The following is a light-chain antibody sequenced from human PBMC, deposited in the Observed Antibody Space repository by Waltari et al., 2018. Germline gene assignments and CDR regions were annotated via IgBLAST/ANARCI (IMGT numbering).Light chain of an antibody. V-gene: IGLV2-23*02. CDR3: CSYAGSSFVV. J-gene: IGLJ2*01. Sequence: QSALTQPASVSGSPGQSITIPCTGTSSDVGGYNYFSWYQQHPGKAPKRMFYDVSKRPSGFSNRFSGSKSGNTASLTISGLQAEDEADYYCCSYAGSSFVVFGGGTKLTVL. CDR2: DVS. CDR1: SSDVGGYNY.